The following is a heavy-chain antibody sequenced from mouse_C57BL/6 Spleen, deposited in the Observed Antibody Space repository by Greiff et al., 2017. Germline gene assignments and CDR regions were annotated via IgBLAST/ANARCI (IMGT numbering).Heavy chain of an antibody. CDR1: GFTFTDYY. V-gene: IGHV1-36*01. J-gene: IGHJ1*03. CDR2: VYPYNGGT. CDR3: ARNRLYGNWYFDV. D-gene: IGHD2-1*01. Sequence: EVQLVESGPVLVKPGPSVKISCKASGFTFTDYYMHWVKQSHGKSLEWIGLVYPYNGGTSYNQKFKGKATLTVDTSSSTAYMELNSLTSEDSAVYYCARNRLYGNWYFDVWGTGTTVTVSS.